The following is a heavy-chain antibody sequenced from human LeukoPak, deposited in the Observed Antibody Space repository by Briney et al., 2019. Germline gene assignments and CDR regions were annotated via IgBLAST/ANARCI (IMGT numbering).Heavy chain of an antibody. J-gene: IGHJ4*02. D-gene: IGHD6-13*01. Sequence: GGSLRLSCAASGFTFSSYAMGWVRQAPGKGLEWVSAINTSGGGTYYTDSVKGRFTISRDNSKNTLYMQMNSLRAEDTAVYYCAVRAAAGGMYDYWGQGTLVTVSS. CDR2: INTSGGGT. CDR3: AVRAAAGGMYDY. CDR1: GFTFSSYA. V-gene: IGHV3-23*01.